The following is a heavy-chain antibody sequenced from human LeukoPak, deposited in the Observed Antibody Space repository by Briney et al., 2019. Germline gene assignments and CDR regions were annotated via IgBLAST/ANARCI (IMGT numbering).Heavy chain of an antibody. V-gene: IGHV1-2*02. CDR1: GYTFTGYY. D-gene: IGHD3-9*01. Sequence: ASVKVSCKASGYTFTGYYMHWVRQAPGQGLEWMGWINPNSGGTNYAQKFQGRVTMTRDTSISTAYMELSRLRSDDTAVYYCARAGVRYFDWLFPFYYMDVWGKGTTVTISS. CDR2: INPNSGGT. CDR3: ARAGVRYFDWLFPFYYMDV. J-gene: IGHJ6*03.